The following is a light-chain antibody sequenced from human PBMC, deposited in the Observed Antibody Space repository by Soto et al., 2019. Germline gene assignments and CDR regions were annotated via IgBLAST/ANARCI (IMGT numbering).Light chain of an antibody. Sequence: EIVTTQSPATRSLSPGERATLSCRTSQSVFSNLAWYQQNPGQAPRLLIYGASTRATGIAGRFSGSGSGTEFTLTISSLQSEDFAVYYCHQYNNGPPWTFGQGTKVEI. J-gene: IGKJ1*01. CDR2: GAS. CDR1: QSVFSN. CDR3: HQYNNGPPWT. V-gene: IGKV3-15*01.